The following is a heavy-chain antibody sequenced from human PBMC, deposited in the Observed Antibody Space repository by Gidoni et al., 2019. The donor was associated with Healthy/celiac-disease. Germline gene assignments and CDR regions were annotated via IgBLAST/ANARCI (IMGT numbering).Heavy chain of an antibody. V-gene: IGHV3-21*01. Sequence: EVQLVESGGGLVKPGGSLRLSCAVPGFTFGSYSMNWVRQAPGKGLEWVSCISSSSSYIYYAASVKGRFTISRDNAKNSLYLQMNSLRAEDTAVYYCARDHPAMATPFDYWGQGTLVTVSS. CDR3: ARDHPAMATPFDY. CDR2: ISSSSSYI. D-gene: IGHD5-18*01. CDR1: GFTFGSYS. J-gene: IGHJ4*02.